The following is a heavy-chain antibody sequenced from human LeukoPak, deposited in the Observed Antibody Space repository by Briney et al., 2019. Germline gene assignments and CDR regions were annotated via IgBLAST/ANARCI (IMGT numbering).Heavy chain of an antibody. CDR3: APGNSYDGSDYYFPFDY. Sequence: GGSLRLSCAASGFAFSNYAMSWVRQAPGKGLEWVSAISGSGVTPYYADSLKGLFTISRDNSKNTMYLQMNSLRAEDTAVYYCAPGNSYDGSDYYFPFDYWGQGTLVTVSS. CDR1: GFAFSNYA. J-gene: IGHJ4*02. V-gene: IGHV3-23*01. CDR2: ISGSGVTP. D-gene: IGHD3-22*01.